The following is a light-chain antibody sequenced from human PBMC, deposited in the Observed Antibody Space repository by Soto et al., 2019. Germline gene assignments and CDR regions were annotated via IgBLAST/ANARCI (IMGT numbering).Light chain of an antibody. J-gene: IGKJ1*01. Sequence: EIVMTQSPATLSVSPWERATLSCRASQSISNNLAWYQQQPGRTPRLLIYGASTTATGIPARFSGSGTGTEFTLTISSLQSEDFAVYYCLHYYEWPRWTFGQGTKVDI. CDR1: QSISNN. CDR2: GAS. V-gene: IGKV3-15*01. CDR3: LHYYEWPRWT.